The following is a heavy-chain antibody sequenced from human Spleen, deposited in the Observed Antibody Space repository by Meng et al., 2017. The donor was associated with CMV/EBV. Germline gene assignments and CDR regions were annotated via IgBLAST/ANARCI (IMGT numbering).Heavy chain of an antibody. V-gene: IGHV3-21*06. Sequence: GSLRLSCAASGFTFTSYTMSWVRQAPGKGLEWVSSINVRSNYIYYADSLKGRFTISRDNAKNSLYLQMSSLRADDTAIYYCARQTSSSTYDYWGQGTLVTVSS. CDR1: GFTFTSYT. CDR3: ARQTSSSTYDY. CDR2: INVRSNYI. D-gene: IGHD2-2*01. J-gene: IGHJ4*02.